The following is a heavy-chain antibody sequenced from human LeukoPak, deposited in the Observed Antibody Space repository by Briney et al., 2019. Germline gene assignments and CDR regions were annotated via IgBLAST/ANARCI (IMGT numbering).Heavy chain of an antibody. Sequence: GGSLRLSCAASGFTFSSYWMHWVRQAPGKGLVWVSRINSDGSSTSYADSVKGRFTISRDNAKNTLYLQMNSLRAEDTAVYYCARWPLHDFWSGYANYYFDYWGQGTLVTVSS. CDR1: GFTFSSYW. D-gene: IGHD3-3*01. J-gene: IGHJ4*02. CDR3: ARWPLHDFWSGYANYYFDY. CDR2: INSDGSST. V-gene: IGHV3-74*01.